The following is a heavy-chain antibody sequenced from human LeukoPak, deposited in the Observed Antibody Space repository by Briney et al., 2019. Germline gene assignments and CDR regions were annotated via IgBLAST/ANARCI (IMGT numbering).Heavy chain of an antibody. V-gene: IGHV3-23*01. Sequence: GGSLRLSCAASGFTVSSNYMTWVRQAPGKGLEWVSAISGSGGSTYYADSVKGRFIISRDNSKNTLYLQMNSLRAEDTAVYYCAKVDGQIAAAGTPDYWGQGTLVTVSS. CDR1: GFTVSSNY. J-gene: IGHJ4*02. D-gene: IGHD6-13*01. CDR2: ISGSGGST. CDR3: AKVDGQIAAAGTPDY.